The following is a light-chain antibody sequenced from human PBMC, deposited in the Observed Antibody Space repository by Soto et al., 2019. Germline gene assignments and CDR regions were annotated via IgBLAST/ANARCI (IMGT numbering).Light chain of an antibody. CDR2: AAS. CDR3: QQSDSYPYT. CDR1: QSITNY. Sequence: DIQMTQSPSSLSVSVGDRVTINCRTSQSITNYLNWYQQKPGKAPKLLVYAASSLQSGVPSRFXGXGXXXXXXXXXXSXXREDFASXYCQQSDSYPYTFGQGTKLEIK. J-gene: IGKJ2*01. V-gene: IGKV1-39*01.